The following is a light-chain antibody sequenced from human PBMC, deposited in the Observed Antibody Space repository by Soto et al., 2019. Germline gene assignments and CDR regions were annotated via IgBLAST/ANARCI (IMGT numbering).Light chain of an antibody. CDR3: CSYTDSRTHI. Sequence: QSVLAQPASVSGSPGQSITISCTGTSSDVGGYNYVSWYQQHPGKAPKLIIFEVSHRPSGISNRFSASKSGDTASLTISGLQADDEADYYCCSYTDSRTHIFGSGTKVTLL. V-gene: IGLV2-14*01. CDR2: EVS. CDR1: SSDVGGYNY. J-gene: IGLJ1*01.